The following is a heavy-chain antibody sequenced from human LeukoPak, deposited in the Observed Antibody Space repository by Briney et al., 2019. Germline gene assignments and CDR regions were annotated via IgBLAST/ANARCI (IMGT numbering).Heavy chain of an antibody. CDR1: GFTFSSYW. Sequence: GGSLRLSCAASGFTFSSYWMHWVRQAPGKGLVWVSRINTDGSSTSYADSVKGRFTISRDNAKNTLYLQMNSLRAEDTAVYYCASYPPDYDFWSGYYRGYWGQGTLVTVSS. D-gene: IGHD3-3*01. V-gene: IGHV3-74*01. CDR3: ASYPPDYDFWSGYYRGY. CDR2: INTDGSST. J-gene: IGHJ4*02.